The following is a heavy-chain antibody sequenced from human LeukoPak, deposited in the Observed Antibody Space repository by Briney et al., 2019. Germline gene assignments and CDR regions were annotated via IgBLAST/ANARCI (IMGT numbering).Heavy chain of an antibody. V-gene: IGHV4-59*11. CDR3: ARDQNWNYEGGYFDY. J-gene: IGHJ4*02. Sequence: SETLSLTRTVSGGSISSHYWSWIRQPPGKGLEWIGYIYYSGSTNYNPSLKSRVTISVDTSKNQFSLKLSSVTAADTAVYYCARDQNWNYEGGYFDYWGQGTLVTVSS. CDR1: GGSISSHY. D-gene: IGHD1-7*01. CDR2: IYYSGST.